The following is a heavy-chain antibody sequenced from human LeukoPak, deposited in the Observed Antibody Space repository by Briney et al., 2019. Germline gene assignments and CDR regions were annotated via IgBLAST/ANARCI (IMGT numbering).Heavy chain of an antibody. J-gene: IGHJ6*02. CDR1: GYTFTSYY. CDR3: ARDRPTSAPTTIFGVVISPYYYYYYGMDV. D-gene: IGHD3-3*01. Sequence: ASVKVSCKASGYTFTSYYMHWVRQAPGQGLEWMGIINPSGGSTSYAQKFQGRVTVTRDTSTSTVYMELSSLRSEDTAVYYCARDRPTSAPTTIFGVVISPYYYYYYGMDVWGQGTTVTVSS. V-gene: IGHV1-46*01. CDR2: INPSGGST.